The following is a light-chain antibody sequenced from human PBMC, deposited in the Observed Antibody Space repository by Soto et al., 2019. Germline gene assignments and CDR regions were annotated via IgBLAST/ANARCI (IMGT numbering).Light chain of an antibody. CDR3: QQYGSSPLT. V-gene: IGKV3-20*01. CDR1: QSVSSNY. CDR2: GAS. J-gene: IGKJ1*01. Sequence: MVLTQSPGTLSLSPGERATLSCRASQSVSSNYLAWYQQKPGQAPRPLIYGASSRATGIPDRFSGSGAGTDFTLTISRLESEDFAVYYCQQYGSSPLTFGQGTKV.